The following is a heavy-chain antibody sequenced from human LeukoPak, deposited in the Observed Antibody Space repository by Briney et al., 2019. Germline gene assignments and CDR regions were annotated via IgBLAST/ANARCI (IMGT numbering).Heavy chain of an antibody. CDR3: ARSPEGYSSSWYGGWFDP. D-gene: IGHD6-13*01. Sequence: SQTLSLTCAISGDSVSSNSAAWNWIRQSPSRGLEWLGRTYYRSKWYNDYAVSVKSRITINPDTSKNRFSLQLNSVTPEDTAVYYCARSPEGYSSSWYGGWFDPWGQGTLVTVSS. CDR1: GDSVSSNSAA. CDR2: TYYRSKWYN. J-gene: IGHJ5*02. V-gene: IGHV6-1*01.